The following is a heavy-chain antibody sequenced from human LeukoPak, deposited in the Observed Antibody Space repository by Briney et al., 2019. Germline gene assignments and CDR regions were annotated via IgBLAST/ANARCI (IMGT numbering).Heavy chain of an antibody. V-gene: IGHV1-69*06. Sequence: ASVKVSCKASGGTFSSYAISWVRQAPGQGLEWMGGIIPIFGTANYAQKFQGRVTITADKSTSTAYMELSSLRSEDTAVYYCAKDQAYGPYFDYWGQGTLVTVSS. J-gene: IGHJ4*02. D-gene: IGHD4-17*01. CDR3: AKDQAYGPYFDY. CDR2: IIPIFGTA. CDR1: GGTFSSYA.